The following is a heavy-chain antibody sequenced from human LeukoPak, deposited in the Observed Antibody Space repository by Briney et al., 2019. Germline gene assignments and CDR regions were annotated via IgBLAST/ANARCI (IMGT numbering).Heavy chain of an antibody. CDR2: ISPNSGAT. CDR1: GYTFTAYY. D-gene: IGHD6-19*01. J-gene: IGHJ4*02. CDR3: ARLGSGWFHLDY. V-gene: IGHV1-2*02. Sequence: ASVKVSCKASGYTFTAYYIHWVRQAPGQGLEWLGWISPNSGATKSAQKFQGRVTMTSDTSISAAYMELSRLTSDDTAVYYCARLGSGWFHLDYWGQGTLVTVSS.